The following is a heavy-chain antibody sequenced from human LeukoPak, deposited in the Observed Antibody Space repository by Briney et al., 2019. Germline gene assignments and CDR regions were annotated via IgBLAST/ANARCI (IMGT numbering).Heavy chain of an antibody. CDR2: ISGSGGST. V-gene: IGHV3-23*01. CDR3: VKGGSGDFWSVHED. CDR1: GFTFSSYA. J-gene: IGHJ4*02. Sequence: GGFLRLSCAASGFTFSSYAMSWVRQAPGKGLEWVSAISGSGGSTYYADSVKGRFTISRDNSKNTLYLQMNSLRAEDTAVYYCVKGGSGDFWSVHEDWGQGTLVTVSS. D-gene: IGHD3-3*01.